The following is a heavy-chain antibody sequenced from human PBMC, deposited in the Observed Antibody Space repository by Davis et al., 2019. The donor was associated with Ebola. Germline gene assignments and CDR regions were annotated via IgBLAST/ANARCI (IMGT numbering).Heavy chain of an antibody. J-gene: IGHJ5*02. CDR2: TYYSGST. CDR3: ARAQGRYSGYVDP. CDR1: GGSISSYY. D-gene: IGHD5-12*01. Sequence: MPSETLSLTCTVSGGSISSYYWSWIRQPPGKGLEWIGYTYYSGSTNYNPSLKSRVTMSVDTSTNQFSLSLTSVTAADTAVYYCARAQGRYSGYVDPWGQGTLVTVSS. V-gene: IGHV4-59*08.